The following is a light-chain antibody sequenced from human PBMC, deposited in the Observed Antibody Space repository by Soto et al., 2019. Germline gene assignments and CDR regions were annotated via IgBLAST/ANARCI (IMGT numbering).Light chain of an antibody. V-gene: IGKV1-39*01. CDR1: QSINKY. CDR3: QQTYSTPCT. Sequence: DIQMTQSPSSLSASVGDRVTITCRASQSINKYINWYQQKPGKAPNLLINGSSSLQSGVPSRFSGSRSGTDFTLTISNLQPEDFAPYDCQQTYSTPCTFAPGPKADIK. CDR2: GSS. J-gene: IGKJ3*01.